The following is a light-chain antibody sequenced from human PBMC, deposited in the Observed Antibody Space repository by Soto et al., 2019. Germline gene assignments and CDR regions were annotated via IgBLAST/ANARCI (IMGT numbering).Light chain of an antibody. V-gene: IGLV3-25*03. CDR1: ALPKQY. Sequence: SYELTQPPSVSVSPGQTARITCSGDALPKQYAYWYQQRSGQAPVLVIYKDSERPSGIPERFSGSSSGTTVTLTISGVQAEDEADYYCQSADSSGTFVVFGRGTKLTVL. CDR3: QSADSSGTFVV. J-gene: IGLJ2*01. CDR2: KDS.